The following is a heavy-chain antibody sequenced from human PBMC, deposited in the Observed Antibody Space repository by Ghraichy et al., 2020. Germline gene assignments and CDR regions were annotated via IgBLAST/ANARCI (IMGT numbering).Heavy chain of an antibody. V-gene: IGHV4-39*01. CDR3: ARHELEMATIVN. D-gene: IGHD5-24*01. CDR1: GGSISSSSYY. Sequence: SETLSLTCTVSGGSISSSSYYWGWIRQPPGKGLEWIGSIYYSGSTYYNPSLKSRVTISVDTSKNQFSLKLSSVTAADTAVYYCARHELEMATIVNWGQGTLVTVSS. CDR2: IYYSGST. J-gene: IGHJ4*02.